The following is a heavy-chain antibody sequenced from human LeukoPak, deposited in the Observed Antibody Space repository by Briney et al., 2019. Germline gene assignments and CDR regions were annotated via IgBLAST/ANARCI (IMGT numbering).Heavy chain of an antibody. CDR1: GGSVSSTTYY. J-gene: IGHJ4*02. CDR3: ARYVVYGSGKYYFDY. CDR2: INYSGST. V-gene: IGHV4-39*01. D-gene: IGHD3-10*01. Sequence: ASETLSLTYTVSGGSVSSTTYYWSWIRQPPGKGLEWIASINYSGSTYYNPSLKSRVTISVDTSENQFSLKLSSVTAADTAVYYCARYVVYGSGKYYFDYWGQGTLVTVSS.